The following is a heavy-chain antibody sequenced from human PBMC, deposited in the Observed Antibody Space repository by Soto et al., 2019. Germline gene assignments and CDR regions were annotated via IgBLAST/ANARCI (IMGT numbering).Heavy chain of an antibody. CDR1: GFSFSNAW. CDR2: IKSKTDGGTA. V-gene: IGHV3-15*01. Sequence: EVQLVESGGGLVKPGGSLRLSCAASGFSFSNAWMGWVRQLPGKGLEWVGHIKSKTDGGTADYAAPVKGRFTISRDDSKNTLYLQMNSLKTEDTAMFYCTTLNYGVDVWGQGTTVTVSS. J-gene: IGHJ6*02. CDR3: TTLNYGVDV.